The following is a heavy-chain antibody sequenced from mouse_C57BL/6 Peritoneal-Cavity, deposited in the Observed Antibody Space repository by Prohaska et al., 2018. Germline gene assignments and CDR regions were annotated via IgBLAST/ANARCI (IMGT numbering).Heavy chain of an antibody. CDR1: GFSLTSYG. J-gene: IGHJ4*01. V-gene: IGHV2-2*01. Sequence: QVQLKQSGPGLVQPSQSLSITCTVSGFSLTSYGVHWVRQSPGKGLEWLGELWIGGSKDDNAAFISRLSISKDNSKSQVFFKMNSLQADDTAIYYCARGRWLPHYYAMDYWGQGTSVTVSS. CDR3: ARGRWLPHYYAMDY. D-gene: IGHD2-3*01. CDR2: LWIGGSK.